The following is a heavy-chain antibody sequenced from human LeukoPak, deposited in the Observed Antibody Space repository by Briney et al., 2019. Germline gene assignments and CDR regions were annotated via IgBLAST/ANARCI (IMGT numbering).Heavy chain of an antibody. Sequence: GGSLRLSCAASGFTFSSYSMNWVRQAPGKRLEWVSSISSSSSYIYYADSVKGRFTISRDNAKNSLYLQMNSLRAEDTAVYYCAREGVAADDDYWGQGTLVTVSS. D-gene: IGHD6-13*01. CDR3: AREGVAADDDY. V-gene: IGHV3-21*01. CDR1: GFTFSSYS. J-gene: IGHJ4*02. CDR2: ISSSSSYI.